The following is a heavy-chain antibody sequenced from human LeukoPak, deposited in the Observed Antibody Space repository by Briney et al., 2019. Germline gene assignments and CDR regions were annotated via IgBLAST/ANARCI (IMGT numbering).Heavy chain of an antibody. Sequence: SGPTLVKPTQTLTPTCTFSGFSLSTSGVGVGWIRQPPGKALEWLALIYWDDDKRYSPSLKSRLTITKDTSKNQVVLTMTNMDPVDTATYYCAHSRLWFGELGPPWFDPWGQGTLVTVSS. J-gene: IGHJ5*02. CDR1: GFSLSTSGVG. V-gene: IGHV2-5*02. D-gene: IGHD3-10*01. CDR2: IYWDDDK. CDR3: AHSRLWFGELGPPWFDP.